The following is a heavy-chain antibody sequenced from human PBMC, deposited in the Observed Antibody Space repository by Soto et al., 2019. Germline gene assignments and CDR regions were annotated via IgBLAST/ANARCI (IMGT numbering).Heavy chain of an antibody. CDR2: IGTAGDT. CDR3: AISHLEVRGITGREGGDYYGMDV. CDR1: GFTFSSYD. Sequence: EVQLVESGGGLVQPGGSLRLSCAASGFTFSSYDMHWVRQATGKGLEWVSAIGTAGDTYYPGSVKGRFTISRENAKNSLYLQMNSLRAEDTAVYYCAISHLEVRGITGREGGDYYGMDVWGQGTTVTVSS. D-gene: IGHD1-20*01. V-gene: IGHV3-13*01. J-gene: IGHJ6*02.